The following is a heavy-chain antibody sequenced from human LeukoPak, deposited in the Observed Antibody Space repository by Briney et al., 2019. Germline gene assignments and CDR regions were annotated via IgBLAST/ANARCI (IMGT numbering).Heavy chain of an antibody. CDR3: ARVDGGIDFDY. CDR2: IIPIFGTA. J-gene: IGHJ4*02. D-gene: IGHD2-15*01. V-gene: IGHV1-69*05. Sequence: SVKVSCKASGGTFSSYAISWVRQAPGQGLEWMGRIIPIFGTANYAQKFQGRVTITTDESTSTAYMELSNLRSEDTAVYYCARVDGGIDFDYWGQGTLVTVSS. CDR1: GGTFSSYA.